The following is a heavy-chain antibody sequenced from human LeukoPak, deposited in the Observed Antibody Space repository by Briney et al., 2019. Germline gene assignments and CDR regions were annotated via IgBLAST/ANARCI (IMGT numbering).Heavy chain of an antibody. CDR3: AKGPLEMAKGDFDY. D-gene: IGHD5-24*01. CDR1: GFTFSSYG. CDR2: IWYDGSNK. J-gene: IGHJ4*02. Sequence: GGSLRLSCAASGFTFSSYGMYWVRQAPGKGLEWVAVIWYDGSNKYYVDSVKGRFTISGDNSKNTLYLQMNSLRAEDTAVYYCAKGPLEMAKGDFDYWGQGTLVTVSS. V-gene: IGHV3-33*06.